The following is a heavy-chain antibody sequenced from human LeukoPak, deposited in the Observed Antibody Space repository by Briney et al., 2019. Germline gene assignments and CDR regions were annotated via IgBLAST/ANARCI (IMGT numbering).Heavy chain of an antibody. CDR3: ARGIDY. Sequence: SETLSLTCAVYGGSFSGYYWSWIRQPPGKGLEWIGEINHSGSTNYNPSLKSRVTISVDTSKNQFSLKLSSVTAADTAVYYCARGIDYWGQGTLVTVSS. V-gene: IGHV4-34*01. CDR1: GGSFSGYY. J-gene: IGHJ4*02. CDR2: INHSGST.